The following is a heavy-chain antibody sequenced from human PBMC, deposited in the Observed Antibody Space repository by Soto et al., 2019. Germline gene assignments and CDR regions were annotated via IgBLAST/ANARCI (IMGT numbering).Heavy chain of an antibody. J-gene: IGHJ6*02. CDR2: ISYDGSNK. V-gene: IGHV3-30-3*01. D-gene: IGHD1-7*01. Sequence: GGSLRLSCAASGFTFSIYAMHWVRQAPGKGLEWVAVISYDGSNKYYADSVKGRFTISRDNSKNTLYLQMNSLRAEDTAVYYRARSKRRNWNYFEYYYGMDVWGQGTTVTVSS. CDR3: ARSKRRNWNYFEYYYGMDV. CDR1: GFTFSIYA.